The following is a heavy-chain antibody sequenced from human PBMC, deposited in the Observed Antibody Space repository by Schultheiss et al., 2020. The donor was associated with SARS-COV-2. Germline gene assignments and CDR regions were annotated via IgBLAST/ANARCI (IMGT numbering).Heavy chain of an antibody. CDR1: GGSISSYY. Sequence: SQTLSLTCPVSGGSISSYYWSWIRQPPGKGLEWIGYIYYSGSTNYNPSLKSRVTISVDTSKNQFSLKLSSVTAADTAVYYCASVVPAATRHDAFDIWGQGTMVTVSS. V-gene: IGHV4-59*01. CDR2: IYYSGST. J-gene: IGHJ3*02. D-gene: IGHD2-2*01. CDR3: ASVVPAATRHDAFDI.